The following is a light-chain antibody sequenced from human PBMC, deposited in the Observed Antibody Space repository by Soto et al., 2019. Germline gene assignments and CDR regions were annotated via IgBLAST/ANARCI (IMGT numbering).Light chain of an antibody. Sequence: DIQLTQSPSFLSASVGDRVTITCRASQGISSYLAWYQQKPGKAPKLLIYDASTLQSGVPSRFSGSGSGTEFTLTISSLQPEDFATYYCQQLNSYPPNFGQGTRLEIK. CDR1: QGISSY. V-gene: IGKV1-9*01. J-gene: IGKJ5*01. CDR3: QQLNSYPPN. CDR2: DAS.